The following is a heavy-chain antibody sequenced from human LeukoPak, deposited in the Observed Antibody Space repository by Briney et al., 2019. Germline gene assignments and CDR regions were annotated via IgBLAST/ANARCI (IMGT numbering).Heavy chain of an antibody. CDR3: AKEGFALGLFDP. Sequence: GGSLRLSCAASGLSFSSYTMSWVRQAPGKGLEWVSGISDRGSTTYYADSVKGRFTISRDNSKNTLYLQMNSLRAEDTAVYYCAKEGFALGLFDPWGQGTLVTVSS. V-gene: IGHV3-23*01. CDR1: GLSFSSYT. D-gene: IGHD2-21*01. CDR2: ISDRGSTT. J-gene: IGHJ5*02.